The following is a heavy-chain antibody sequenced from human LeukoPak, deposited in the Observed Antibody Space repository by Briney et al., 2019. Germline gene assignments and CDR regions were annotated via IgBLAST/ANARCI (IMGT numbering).Heavy chain of an antibody. Sequence: PGGSLRLSCAASGFTFSSCDMSWVRRAPGRGLEWVSAIGGGGTPYYADSVKGRFTISRDNSKNTLYLQMNSLRAEDTAVYYCAKDDHGGSGWRDYFDQWGQGTLVTVSS. V-gene: IGHV3-23*01. D-gene: IGHD6-19*01. CDR3: AKDDHGGSGWRDYFDQ. J-gene: IGHJ4*02. CDR2: IGGGGTP. CDR1: GFTFSSCD.